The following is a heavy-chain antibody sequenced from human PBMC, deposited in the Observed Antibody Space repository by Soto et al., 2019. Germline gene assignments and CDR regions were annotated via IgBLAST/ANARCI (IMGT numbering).Heavy chain of an antibody. Sequence: EMQLVQSGGVVVQPGGSLRLSCADSGFMFDDNTMHWVRQAPGKGLEWVSLISWDGARTYYADSVKGRFTISRDNSKNSLYLQMNSLRSEDTALYYCAKDLKWGLLKYGMDVWGQGTTVTVSS. CDR2: ISWDGART. CDR3: AKDLKWGLLKYGMDV. J-gene: IGHJ6*02. CDR1: GFMFDDNT. V-gene: IGHV3-43*01. D-gene: IGHD1-26*01.